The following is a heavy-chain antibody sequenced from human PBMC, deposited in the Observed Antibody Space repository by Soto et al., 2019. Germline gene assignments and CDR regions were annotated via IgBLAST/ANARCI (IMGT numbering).Heavy chain of an antibody. J-gene: IGHJ4*02. V-gene: IGHV4-30-2*01. CDR1: GGSISSGGYS. CDR2: IYHSGST. CDR3: ARDAHLVDDSSGYGFDY. Sequence: QLQLQESGSGLVKPSQTLSLTCAVSGGSISSGGYSWSWIRQPPGKGLEWIGYIYHSGSTYYNPSLKSRVTISVDRSKNQFSLKLSSVTAADTAVYYCARDAHLVDDSSGYGFDYWGQGTLVTVSS. D-gene: IGHD3-22*01.